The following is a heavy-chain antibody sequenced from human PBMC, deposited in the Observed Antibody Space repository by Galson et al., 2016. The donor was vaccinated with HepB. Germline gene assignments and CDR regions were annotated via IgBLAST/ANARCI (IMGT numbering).Heavy chain of an antibody. J-gene: IGHJ5*02. Sequence: SETLSLTCAVYGGSFSGYYWTWIRQPPGKGPEWIGEINESGNTKYIPSLKSRITISVDTSKNQFSLKLSYVTAADTAVYYCARGRRVRGVHTRFNWIDPWGQGSLVTVSS. D-gene: IGHD3-10*01. CDR2: INESGNT. V-gene: IGHV4-34*01. CDR1: GGSFSGYY. CDR3: ARGRRVRGVHTRFNWIDP.